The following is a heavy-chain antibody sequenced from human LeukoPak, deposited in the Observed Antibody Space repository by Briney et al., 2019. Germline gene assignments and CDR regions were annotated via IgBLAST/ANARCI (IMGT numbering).Heavy chain of an antibody. CDR1: GGTFSSYA. CDR2: IIPIFGTA. V-gene: IGHV1-69*06. CDR3: ARQGYGGHSQGAADY. J-gene: IGHJ4*02. Sequence: SVKVSCKASGGTFSSYAISWVRQAPGQGLEWMGGIIPIFGTANYAQKFQGRVTITADKSTSTAYMELSSLRSDDTAVYYCARQGYGGHSQGAADYWGQGTLVTVSS. D-gene: IGHD4-23*01.